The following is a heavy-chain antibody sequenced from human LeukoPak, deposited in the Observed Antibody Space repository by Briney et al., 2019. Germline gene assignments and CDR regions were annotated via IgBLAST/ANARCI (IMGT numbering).Heavy chain of an antibody. CDR3: ARDGSGRVPEMSAPDY. Sequence: PGGSLRLSCAASGFIFSSYSMNWVRQAPGKGLEWVSYIRSSSRTIYYADSVKGRFTISRDNAKNSLFLQMNSLRAEDTAVYYCARDGSGRVPEMSAPDYWGQGTLVTVSS. CDR1: GFIFSSYS. D-gene: IGHD3-10*01. J-gene: IGHJ4*02. CDR2: IRSSSRTI. V-gene: IGHV3-48*01.